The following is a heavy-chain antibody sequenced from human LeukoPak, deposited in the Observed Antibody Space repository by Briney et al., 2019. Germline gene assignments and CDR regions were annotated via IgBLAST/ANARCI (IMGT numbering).Heavy chain of an antibody. CDR2: MNHNSGNT. V-gene: IGHV1-8*01. CDR3: AVTGYSSSWYGSYYYYGMDV. D-gene: IGHD6-13*01. Sequence: ASVKVSCKAAGYTFTSYDINWVRQATGQGLEWMGWMNHNSGNTGYAQKFQGRVTMTRNTSISTAYMELSSLRSEDTAVYYCAVTGYSSSWYGSYYYYGMDVWGQGTTVTVSS. J-gene: IGHJ6*02. CDR1: GYTFTSYD.